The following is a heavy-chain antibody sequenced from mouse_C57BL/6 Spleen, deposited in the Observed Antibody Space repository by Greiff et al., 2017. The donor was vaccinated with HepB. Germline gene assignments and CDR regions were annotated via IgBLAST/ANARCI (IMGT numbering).Heavy chain of an antibody. J-gene: IGHJ2*01. V-gene: IGHV1-61*01. CDR1: GYTFTSYW. CDR3: AREGLRSYFDY. CDR2: IYPSDSET. Sequence: QVQLQQPGAELVRPGSSVKLSCKASGYTFTSYWMDWVKQRPGQGLEWIGNIYPSDSETHYNQKFKDKATLTVDKSSSTAYMQLSSLTSEDSAVYYCAREGLRSYFDYWGQGTTLTVSS. D-gene: IGHD1-1*01.